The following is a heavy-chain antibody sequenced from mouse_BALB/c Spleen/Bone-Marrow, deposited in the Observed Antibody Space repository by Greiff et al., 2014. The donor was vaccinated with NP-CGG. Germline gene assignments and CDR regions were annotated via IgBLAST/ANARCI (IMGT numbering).Heavy chain of an antibody. D-gene: IGHD1-2*01. V-gene: IGHV14-3*02. CDR3: ALITTATFSYWYFDV. CDR2: IDPANGYS. CDR1: GFNIKDTY. Sequence: VQLKQPGAELVKPGASVKLSCTASGFNIKDTYMHWVKQRPEQGLEWIGRIDPANGYSIYDPKFQGKATITADTTSNTARLQLSSLTSEDTAVYYCALITTATFSYWYFDVWGAGTTVTVSS. J-gene: IGHJ1*01.